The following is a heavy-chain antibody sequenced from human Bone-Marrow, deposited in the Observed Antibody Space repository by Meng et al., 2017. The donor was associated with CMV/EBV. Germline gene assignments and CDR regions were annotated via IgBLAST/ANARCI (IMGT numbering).Heavy chain of an antibody. V-gene: IGHV3-21*01. CDR2: ISSSSSYI. D-gene: IGHD2-2*01. Sequence: GESLKISCAASGFTFSSYEMNWVRQAPGKGLEWVSSISSSSSYIYYADSVKGRFTISRDNAKNSLYLQMNSLRAEDTAVYYCARLSGQPWVVPAARYYYYGMDVWGQGTTVTVSS. CDR1: GFTFSSYE. CDR3: ARLSGQPWVVPAARYYYYGMDV. J-gene: IGHJ6*02.